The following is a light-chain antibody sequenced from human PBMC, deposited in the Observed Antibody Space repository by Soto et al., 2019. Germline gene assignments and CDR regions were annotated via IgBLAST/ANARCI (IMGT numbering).Light chain of an antibody. CDR3: QQCSKSHRLT. J-gene: IGKJ5*01. CDR1: QSVRSS. CDR2: GAS. V-gene: IGKV3-20*01. Sequence: DIVLTQSPGTLSLSPGDRATLSCRAGQSVRSSLAWYQQKPGQAPRLLIYGASNRAAGIPDRFSGSGSGTDFTLTISRLEPDALAVYYCQQCSKSHRLTFGQGTRLEIK.